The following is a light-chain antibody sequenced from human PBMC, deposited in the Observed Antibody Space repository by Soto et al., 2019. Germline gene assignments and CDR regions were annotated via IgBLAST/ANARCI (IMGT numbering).Light chain of an antibody. V-gene: IGKV1-17*01. CDR2: AAA. J-gene: IGKJ1*01. Sequence: DIQMTQSPSSLSASVGDRVTITCRASQDIRNDLGWDQQKPGKAPKRLIYAAASLQSGVPSRFSGSGSGTEFTLTISRLQPEDYATYYCLQHNDYPPTFGQGTKVEI. CDR3: LQHNDYPPT. CDR1: QDIRND.